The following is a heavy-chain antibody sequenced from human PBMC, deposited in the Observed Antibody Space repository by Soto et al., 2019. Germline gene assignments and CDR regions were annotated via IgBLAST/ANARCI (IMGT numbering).Heavy chain of an antibody. CDR2: SNAGNGNT. CDR3: ARSIVVVPASPNYGIDV. V-gene: IGHV1-3*01. J-gene: IGHJ6*02. D-gene: IGHD2-2*01. Sequence: QVQLVQSGAEVKKPGASVKVSCKASGYTFTSYAMHWVRQAPGQRLEWMGGSNAGNGNTKYSQKFQGRVTITRDTSASTAYMELSSLRSEDTAVYYCARSIVVVPASPNYGIDVWGQGTTVTVSS. CDR1: GYTFTSYA.